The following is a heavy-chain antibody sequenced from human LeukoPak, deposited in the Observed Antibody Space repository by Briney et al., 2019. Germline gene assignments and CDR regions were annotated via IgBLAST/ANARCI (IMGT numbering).Heavy chain of an antibody. D-gene: IGHD1-26*01. CDR3: ARDAYGGSFSGH. CDR2: ISSSSSYI. CDR1: GFTFSSYS. V-gene: IGHV3-21*01. J-gene: IGHJ4*02. Sequence: GGSLRLSCAASGFTFSSYSMNWVRQAPGEGLEWVSSISSSSSYIYYADSVKGRFTISRDNAKNSLYLQMNSLRAEDTAVYYCARDAYGGSFSGHWGQGTLVTVSS.